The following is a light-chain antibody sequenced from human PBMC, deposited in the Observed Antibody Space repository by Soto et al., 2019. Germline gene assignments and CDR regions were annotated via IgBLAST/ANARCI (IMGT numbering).Light chain of an antibody. V-gene: IGLV7-43*01. CDR2: STS. CDR3: LLYYGGAHV. Sequence: QTVVTQEPSLTVSPGGTVTLTCASSTGAVTSDNCPNWFQQKPGQAPRALIYSTSIRHSWTPDRFSGSLLGGKAALTLSSVQPEDEAEYYCLLYYGGAHVFGTGTKLTVL. J-gene: IGLJ1*01. CDR1: TGAVTSDNC.